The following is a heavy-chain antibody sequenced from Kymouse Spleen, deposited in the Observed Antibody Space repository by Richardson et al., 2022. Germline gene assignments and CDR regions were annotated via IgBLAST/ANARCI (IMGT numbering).Heavy chain of an antibody. V-gene: IGHV4-34*01. D-gene: IGHD2-2*02. Sequence: QVQLQQWGAGLLKPSETLSLTCAVYGGSFSGYYWSWIRQPPGKGLEWIGEINHSGSTNYNPSLKSRVTISVDTSKNQFSLKLSSVTAADTAVYYCARVYCSSTSCYPFDYWGQGTLVTVSS. CDR2: INHSGST. CDR1: GGSFSGYY. CDR3: ARVYCSSTSCYPFDY. J-gene: IGHJ4*02.